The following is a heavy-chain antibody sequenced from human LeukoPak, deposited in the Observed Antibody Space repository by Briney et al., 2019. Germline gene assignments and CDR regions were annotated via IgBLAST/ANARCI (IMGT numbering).Heavy chain of an antibody. J-gene: IGHJ4*02. D-gene: IGHD3-10*01. Sequence: GASVKVSCKASGYTFTSYAMRWVRQAPGQRLEWMGWINAGNGNTKYSQKFQGRVTITRDTSASTAYMELSSLRSEDTAVYYCARDRGGSGSYLGRYLNYWGQGTLVTVSS. CDR2: INAGNGNT. CDR1: GYTFTSYA. V-gene: IGHV1-3*01. CDR3: ARDRGGSGSYLGRYLNY.